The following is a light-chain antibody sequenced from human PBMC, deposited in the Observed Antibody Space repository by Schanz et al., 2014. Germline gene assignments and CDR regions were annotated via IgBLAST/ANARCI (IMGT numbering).Light chain of an antibody. V-gene: IGKV3-20*01. Sequence: EIVLTQSPGSLSLSPGGRATLSCRASQSVSTKLAWYQQKPGQAPRLLVYGASTRATGIPDRFSGSGSGTDFTLTINRLEPEDFAVYYCQQYGASVVTFGQGTQL. CDR3: QQYGASVVT. J-gene: IGKJ5*01. CDR2: GAS. CDR1: QSVSTK.